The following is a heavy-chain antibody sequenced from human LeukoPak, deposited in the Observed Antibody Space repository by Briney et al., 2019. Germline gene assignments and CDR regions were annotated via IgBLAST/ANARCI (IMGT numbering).Heavy chain of an antibody. J-gene: IGHJ2*01. CDR3: ARRNYWYFDL. V-gene: IGHV4-34*01. CDR2: INHSGST. CDR1: GGSFSGYY. Sequence: PSETLSLTCAVYGGSFSGYYRSWIRQPPGKGLEWIGEINHSGSTNYNPSLKSRVTISVDTSKNQFSLKLSSVTAADTAVYYCARRNYWYFDLWGRGTLVTVSS.